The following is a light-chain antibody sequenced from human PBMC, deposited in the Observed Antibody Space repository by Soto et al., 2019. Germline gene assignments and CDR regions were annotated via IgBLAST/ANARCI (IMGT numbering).Light chain of an antibody. CDR1: QSVSSY. CDR2: DAS. J-gene: IGKJ5*01. Sequence: EIVLTQSPDTLSLSPGERATLSCRASQSVSSYLAWYQLKPGQAPRLLIHDASNRATGTPARFSGSGSGTDFTLTISSLEPEDFAVYYCQQRSNWPSITFGQGTRLEIK. V-gene: IGKV3-11*01. CDR3: QQRSNWPSIT.